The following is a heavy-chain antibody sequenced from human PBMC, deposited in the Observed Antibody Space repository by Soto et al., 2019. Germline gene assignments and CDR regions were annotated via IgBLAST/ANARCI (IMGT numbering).Heavy chain of an antibody. D-gene: IGHD1-26*01. J-gene: IGHJ5*02. CDR3: ARDDTVGAWGGWFDP. V-gene: IGHV4-59*01. Sequence: QVQLQESGPGLVKPSETLSLTCTVSGGSISRYYWSWIRQPPGKGLEWIGYISYSGSTNYNPSLKSRVTISVDTSKNQFSLKLSSVTAADTAVYYRARDDTVGAWGGWFDPWGQGTLVTVSS. CDR1: GGSISRYY. CDR2: ISYSGST.